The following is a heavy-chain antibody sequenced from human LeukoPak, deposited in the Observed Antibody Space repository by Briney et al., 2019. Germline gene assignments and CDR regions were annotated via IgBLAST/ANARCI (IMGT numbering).Heavy chain of an antibody. CDR2: ISYDGSNK. CDR3: ATEKFFYEISGYAVFDY. J-gene: IGHJ4*02. CDR1: GFXXXNYA. Sequence: SGFXXXNYAMHWVRQAPGKGLEWVTVISYDGSNKYYAHSVRGRFTISRDDSKNTLYLQMNSLRTEDTALYYCATEKFFYEISGYAVFDYWGQGTLVTVSS. V-gene: IGHV3-30-3*01. D-gene: IGHD3-22*01.